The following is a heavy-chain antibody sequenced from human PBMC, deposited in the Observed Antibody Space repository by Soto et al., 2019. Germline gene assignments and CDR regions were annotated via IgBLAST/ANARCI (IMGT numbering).Heavy chain of an antibody. Sequence: ASVKVSCKASGYTFTSYAMHWVRQAPGQRLEWMGWINAGNGNTKYSQKFQGRVTITRDTSASTAYMELSSLRSEDTAVYYCARGASDFWGGYPEIHFFDSWGQGTLVTVSS. CDR1: GYTFTSYA. J-gene: IGHJ4*02. CDR3: ARGASDFWGGYPEIHFFDS. V-gene: IGHV1-3*01. D-gene: IGHD3-3*01. CDR2: INAGNGNT.